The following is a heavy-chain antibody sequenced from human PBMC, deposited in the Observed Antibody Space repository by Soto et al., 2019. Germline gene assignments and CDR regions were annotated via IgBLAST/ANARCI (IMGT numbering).Heavy chain of an antibody. CDR2: TYYRSKWYN. D-gene: IGHD6-13*01. Sequence: SQTLSLTCAISGDSVSSNSAAWNWIRQSPSRGLEWLGRTYYRSKWYNDYAISVKSRITINPDTSKNQFSLQLNSVTPEDTAVYYCARDLGRAAAGTYYFDYWGQGTLVTVS. J-gene: IGHJ4*02. CDR1: GDSVSSNSAA. CDR3: ARDLGRAAAGTYYFDY. V-gene: IGHV6-1*01.